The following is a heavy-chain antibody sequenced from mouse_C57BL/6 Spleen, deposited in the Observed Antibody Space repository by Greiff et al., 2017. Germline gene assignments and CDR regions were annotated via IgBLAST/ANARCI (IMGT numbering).Heavy chain of an antibody. CDR3: AIKAPHYEYDCHAMDD. CDR2: IYPRDGST. Sequence: QVQLRQSGPELVKPGASVKLSCKASGYTFTSYDINWVKQRPGQGLEWIGWIYPRDGSTKYNEKFKGKATLTVDTSSSTAYMELHSLTSEDSAVYFCAIKAPHYEYDCHAMDDWGQGTSVTVSS. J-gene: IGHJ4*01. D-gene: IGHD2-4*01. CDR1: GYTFTSYD. V-gene: IGHV1-85*01.